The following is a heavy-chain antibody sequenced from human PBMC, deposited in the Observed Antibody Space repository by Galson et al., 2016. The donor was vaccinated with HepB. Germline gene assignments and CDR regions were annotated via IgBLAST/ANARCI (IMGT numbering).Heavy chain of an antibody. D-gene: IGHD2-21*01. CDR1: GFTFSSHT. CDR2: ISSEGSRT. J-gene: IGHJ4*02. V-gene: IGHV3-30-3*01. CDR3: ARDNCGYGNYLDS. Sequence: SLRLSCAASGFTFSSHTMHWVRQAPGKGLEWVAVISSEGSRTDYADSVKGRFTISRDISKNTVFLQMNSLRVIDTAVYYCARDNCGYGNYLDSWGQGTLVTVSS.